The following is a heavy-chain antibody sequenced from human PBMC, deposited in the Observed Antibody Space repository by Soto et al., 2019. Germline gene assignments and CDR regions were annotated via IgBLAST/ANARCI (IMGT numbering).Heavy chain of an antibody. D-gene: IGHD3-22*01. Sequence: ASVKVSCKASGYTFTSYYMHWVRQAPGQGLEWMGIINPSGGSTSYAQKFQGRVTMTRDTSTSTVYMELSSLRSEDTAVYYCARDHVYYYDSSGYPPYGMDVWGQGTTVTVSS. CDR2: INPSGGST. V-gene: IGHV1-46*01. J-gene: IGHJ6*02. CDR1: GYTFTSYY. CDR3: ARDHVYYYDSSGYPPYGMDV.